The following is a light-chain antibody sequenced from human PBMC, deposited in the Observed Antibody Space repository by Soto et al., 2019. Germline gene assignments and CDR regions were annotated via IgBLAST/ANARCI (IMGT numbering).Light chain of an antibody. CDR1: QSVTSN. CDR2: GAS. Sequence: EIVMTQSPATLSVSPGERATLSCRASQSVTSNLAWYQQKRGQAPRLLIYGASTRATGIPARFSGSGSGTEFTLTISSLQSEDLAVYYGQQYNNWPLTFGGGTKVDIK. V-gene: IGKV3-15*01. J-gene: IGKJ4*01. CDR3: QQYNNWPLT.